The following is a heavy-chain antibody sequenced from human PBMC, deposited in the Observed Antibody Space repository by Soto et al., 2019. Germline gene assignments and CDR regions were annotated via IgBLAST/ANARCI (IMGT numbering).Heavy chain of an antibody. Sequence: ASVKVSCKASGYTFTSYYMHWVRQAPGQGLEWMGIINPSGGSTSYAQKFQGRVTMTRDTSTSTVYMELSSLRSEDTAVYYCARGQYYDFWSGYYSYYYYGMDVWGQGTTVTSP. J-gene: IGHJ6*02. D-gene: IGHD3-3*01. CDR2: INPSGGST. CDR3: ARGQYYDFWSGYYSYYYYGMDV. V-gene: IGHV1-46*01. CDR1: GYTFTSYY.